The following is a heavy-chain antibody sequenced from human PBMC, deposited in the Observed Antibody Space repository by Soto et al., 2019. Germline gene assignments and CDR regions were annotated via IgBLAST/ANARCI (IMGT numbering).Heavy chain of an antibody. CDR2: IIPIFGTA. V-gene: IGHV1-69*01. Sequence: QVQLVQSGAEVKKPGSSVKVSCKASGGTFSSYAISWVRQAPGQWLEWMGGIIPIFGTANYAQKFQGRVTITAEEDTNKAYMERSNLRSEYTAEYYWASSYGGYVYFDYWGQGTLVTVSS. J-gene: IGHJ4*02. CDR3: ASSYGGYVYFDY. D-gene: IGHD4-17*01. CDR1: GGTFSSYA.